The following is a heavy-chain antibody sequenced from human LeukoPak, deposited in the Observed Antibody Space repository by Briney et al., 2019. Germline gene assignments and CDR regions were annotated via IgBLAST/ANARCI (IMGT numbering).Heavy chain of an antibody. CDR1: GFGFSNYG. CDR2: MSYDGNIQ. D-gene: IGHD3-10*01. J-gene: IGHJ2*01. V-gene: IGHV3-30*18. Sequence: GGSLRLSCAASGFGFSNYGMHWVRQAPGKGLEWVAVMSYDGNIQYYADSVEGRFTNSRDNSKNTLYLQMNSPRAEDTSVFYCAKDSGLLWFGDHFDLWGRGTLVTVSS. CDR3: AKDSGLLWFGDHFDL.